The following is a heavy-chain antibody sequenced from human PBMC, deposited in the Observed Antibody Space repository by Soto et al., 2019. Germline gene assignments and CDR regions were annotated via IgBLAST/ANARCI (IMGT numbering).Heavy chain of an antibody. CDR2: ISAYNGNT. CDR3: ARVPRHYDILTGYYSGFDY. J-gene: IGHJ4*02. D-gene: IGHD3-9*01. CDR1: GYTFTSYG. V-gene: IGHV1-18*01. Sequence: ASVKVSCKASGYTFTSYGISWVRQAPGQGLEWMGWISAYNGNTNYAQKLQGRVTMTTDTSTSTAYMELRSLRSDDTAVYYCARVPRHYDILTGYYSGFDYWGQGTLVTVSS.